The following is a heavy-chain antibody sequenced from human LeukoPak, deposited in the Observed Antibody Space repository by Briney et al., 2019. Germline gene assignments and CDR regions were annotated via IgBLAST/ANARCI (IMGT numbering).Heavy chain of an antibody. J-gene: IGHJ6*03. CDR3: ARARLGQQLVWSHNYYYYMDV. V-gene: IGHV4-34*01. CDR2: INHSGST. D-gene: IGHD6-6*01. CDR1: GGSFSGYY. Sequence: SETLSLTCAVYGGSFSGYYWSWIRQPPGKGLEWIGEINHSGSTNYSPSLKSRVTISVDTSKNQFSLKLSSVTAADTAVYYCARARLGQQLVWSHNYYYYMDVWGKGTTVTVSS.